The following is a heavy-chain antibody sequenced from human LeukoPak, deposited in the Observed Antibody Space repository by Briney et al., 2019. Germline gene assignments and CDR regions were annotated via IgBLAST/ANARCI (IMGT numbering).Heavy chain of an antibody. Sequence: AETLSLTCTVSGGSISSSSYYWGWIRQPPGKGLEWIGSIYYSGSTYYNPSLKSRVTISVDRSKNQFSLKLSSVTAADTAVYYCARGYCSGGSCYSSYYYSYMDVWGKGTTVTVSS. D-gene: IGHD2-15*01. CDR2: IYYSGST. CDR1: GGSISSSSYY. J-gene: IGHJ6*03. V-gene: IGHV4-39*07. CDR3: ARGYCSGGSCYSSYYYSYMDV.